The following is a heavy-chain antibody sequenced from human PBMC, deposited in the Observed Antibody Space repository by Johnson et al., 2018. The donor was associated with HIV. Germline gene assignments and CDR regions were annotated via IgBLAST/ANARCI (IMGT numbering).Heavy chain of an antibody. CDR1: GFTFSTYG. D-gene: IGHD6-6*01. Sequence: QMLLVESGGGVVQPGRSLRLSCAASGFTFSTYGMHWVRQAPGKGLEWVAVMWYDGSNRYYADSVKGRFTISRDNSKNTLYLQMNSLRAEDTAVYYCARVSSSSSFDAFDIWGQGTMVTVSS. V-gene: IGHV3-33*01. CDR3: ARVSSSSSFDAFDI. CDR2: MWYDGSNR. J-gene: IGHJ3*02.